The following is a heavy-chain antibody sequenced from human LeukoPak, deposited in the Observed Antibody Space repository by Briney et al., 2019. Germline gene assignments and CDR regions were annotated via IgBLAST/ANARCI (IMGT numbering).Heavy chain of an antibody. CDR3: AELGITMIGGV. D-gene: IGHD3-10*02. CDR2: ISSSGSTI. CDR1: GFTFSSYE. Sequence: PGGSLRLSCAASGFTFSSYEMNWVRQAPGKGLGWVSYISSSGSTIYYADSVKGRFTISRDNAKNSLQMNSLRAEDTAVYYCAELGITMIGGVWGKGTTVTVSS. V-gene: IGHV3-48*03. J-gene: IGHJ6*04.